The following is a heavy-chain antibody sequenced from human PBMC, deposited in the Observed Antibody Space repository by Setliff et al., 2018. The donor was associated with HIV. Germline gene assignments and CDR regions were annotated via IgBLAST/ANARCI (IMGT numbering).Heavy chain of an antibody. V-gene: IGHV4-39*01. CDR2: ISPSGNT. Sequence: SETLSLTCTVSGGSISNYYWGWIRQPPGTGLEWIGSISPSGNTYYNPSLKSRVTISVDTSKNQFSLKLSSVTAADTAVYYCARQGNYYGSQKDYWGQGTLVTVSS. J-gene: IGHJ4*02. CDR3: ARQGNYYGSQKDY. D-gene: IGHD3-10*01. CDR1: GGSISNYY.